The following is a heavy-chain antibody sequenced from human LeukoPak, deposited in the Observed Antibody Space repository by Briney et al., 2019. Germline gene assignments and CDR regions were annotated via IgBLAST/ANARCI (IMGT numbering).Heavy chain of an antibody. V-gene: IGHV3-21*01. CDR2: ITSRSTYI. CDR1: GFTFSSYS. Sequence: GGSLRLSCAASGFTFSSYSMNWVRQAPGKGLEWVSSITSRSTYINHADSAKGRFTISRDNAKNSLYLQMNSLRAEDTAVYYCARVLLGATTINYYYYMDVWGKGTTVTVSS. D-gene: IGHD1-26*01. J-gene: IGHJ6*03. CDR3: ARVLLGATTINYYYYMDV.